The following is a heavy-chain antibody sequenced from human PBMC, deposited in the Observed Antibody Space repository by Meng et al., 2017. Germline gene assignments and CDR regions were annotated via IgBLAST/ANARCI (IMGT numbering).Heavy chain of an antibody. CDR2: IYTSGST. J-gene: IGHJ4*02. D-gene: IGHD1-26*01. CDR1: GGSISSGSYY. V-gene: IGHV4-61*02. CDR3: SRDRSYTVFDY. Sequence: SETLSLTCTVSGGSISSGSYYWSWIRQPAGKGLEWIWRIYTSGSTNYNPPLNSRVTISVDTSKNQFSLNLSSVTAADTAVYYCSRDRSYTVFDYWGQRTLVTVSS.